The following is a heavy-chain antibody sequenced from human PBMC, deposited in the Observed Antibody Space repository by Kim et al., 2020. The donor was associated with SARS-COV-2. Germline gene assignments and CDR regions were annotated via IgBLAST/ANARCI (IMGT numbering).Heavy chain of an antibody. CDR2: INPNSGGT. CDR1: GYTFTGYY. Sequence: ASVKVSCKASGYTFTGYYMHWVRQAPGQGLEWMGWINPNSGGTNYAQKIQGRVTMTRDTSISTAYMELSRLRSDDTAVYYCASQLRITMIVVGHYAFDIWGEGTSVTVSS. D-gene: IGHD3-22*01. CDR3: ASQLRITMIVVGHYAFDI. V-gene: IGHV1-2*02. J-gene: IGHJ3*02.